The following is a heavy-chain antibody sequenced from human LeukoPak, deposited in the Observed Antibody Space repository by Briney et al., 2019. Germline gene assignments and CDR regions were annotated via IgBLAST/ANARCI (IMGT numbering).Heavy chain of an antibody. Sequence: GSLRLSCAASGFTFSSYWMHWVRQAPGKGLVSVSRINSDGSSTSYADSVKGRFTISRDNAKNTLYLQMNSLRAEDTTVYYCAREIQLWDAFDIWAKGQWSPSLQ. CDR1: GFTFSSYW. V-gene: IGHV3-74*01. CDR2: INSDGSST. D-gene: IGHD5-18*01. CDR3: AREIQLWDAFDI. J-gene: IGHJ3*02.